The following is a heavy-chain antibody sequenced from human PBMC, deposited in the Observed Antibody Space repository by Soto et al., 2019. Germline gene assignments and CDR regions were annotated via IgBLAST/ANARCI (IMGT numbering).Heavy chain of an antibody. CDR3: ARDTETLGPRANDALDI. CDR1: GYTFSAYT. CDR2: INAGSGNT. D-gene: IGHD3-3*02. Sequence: QAQLVQSGAEMKKPGASVKVSCKATGYTFSAYTMNWVRQAPGQSLEWMGWINAGSGNTKYSQNFQGRVSITRDTSASTVYMELTGLTSEDTAVYSCARDTETLGPRANDALDIWGQGTRVTVSS. V-gene: IGHV1-3*01. J-gene: IGHJ3*02.